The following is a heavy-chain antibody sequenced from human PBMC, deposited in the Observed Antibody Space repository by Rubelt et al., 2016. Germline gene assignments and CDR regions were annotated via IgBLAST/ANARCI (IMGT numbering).Heavy chain of an antibody. D-gene: IGHD5-24*01. J-gene: IGHJ3*02. CDR3: ARPTKMATSRGAFDI. CDR2: IGGSGGST. V-gene: IGHV3-23*01. Sequence: QATGEGLEWVSFIGGSGGSTNYADSVRGRFTISRDNSKNTLYLQMNSLRAEDTAVFYCARPTKMATSRGAFDIWGQGTMVTVSS.